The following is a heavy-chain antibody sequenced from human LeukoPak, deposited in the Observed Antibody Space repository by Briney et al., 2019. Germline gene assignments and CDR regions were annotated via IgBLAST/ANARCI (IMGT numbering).Heavy chain of an antibody. CDR2: IYYSGST. D-gene: IGHD4-17*01. Sequence: PSKTLSLTCTVSGGSISSSSYYWGWIRQPPGKGLEWIGSIYYSGSTYYNPSLKSRVTISVDTSKNQFSLKLSSVTAADTAVYYCARYVTTDSYYFDYWGQGTLVTVSS. CDR3: ARYVTTDSYYFDY. V-gene: IGHV4-39*01. CDR1: GGSISSSSYY. J-gene: IGHJ4*02.